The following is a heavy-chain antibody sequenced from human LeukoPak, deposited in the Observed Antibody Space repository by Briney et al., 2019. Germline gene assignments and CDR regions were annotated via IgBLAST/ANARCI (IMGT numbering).Heavy chain of an antibody. Sequence: SGGSLRLSCAASGFTFSSYEMNWVRQAPGKGLEWVSYISSSGSTIYYADSVKGRFTISRDNAKNSLYLQMNSLGAEDTAVYYCARDRQQGHASSFFDYWGQGTLVTVSS. CDR2: ISSSGSTI. D-gene: IGHD3-16*01. J-gene: IGHJ4*02. CDR3: ARDRQQGHASSFFDY. CDR1: GFTFSSYE. V-gene: IGHV3-48*03.